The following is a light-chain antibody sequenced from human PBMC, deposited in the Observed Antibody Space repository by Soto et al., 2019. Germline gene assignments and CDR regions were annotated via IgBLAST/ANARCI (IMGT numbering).Light chain of an antibody. V-gene: IGKV3-11*01. J-gene: IGKJ5*01. Sequence: EIVLTQSPATLSLSPGERASLSCRASQSVSSYLAWYQQKPGQAPRLLIYGASNRATGIPARFSGSGSGTDFTPTISSLEPEDFAVYYCQQRSNLITFGQGTRLEI. CDR2: GAS. CDR3: QQRSNLIT. CDR1: QSVSSY.